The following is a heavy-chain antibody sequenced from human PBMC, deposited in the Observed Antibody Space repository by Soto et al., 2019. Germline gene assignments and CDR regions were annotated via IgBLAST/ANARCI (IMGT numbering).Heavy chain of an antibody. CDR1: GGSFSGYY. CDR2: INHSGST. D-gene: IGHD4-17*01. J-gene: IGHJ6*02. CDR3: ARDLMTTVVTSHYYYGMDV. Sequence: SETLSLTCAVYGGSFSGYYWSWIRQPPGKGLEWIGEINHSGSTNYNPSLKSRVTISVDTSKNQFSLKLSSVTAADTAVYYCARDLMTTVVTSHYYYGMDVWGQGTTVTVSS. V-gene: IGHV4-34*01.